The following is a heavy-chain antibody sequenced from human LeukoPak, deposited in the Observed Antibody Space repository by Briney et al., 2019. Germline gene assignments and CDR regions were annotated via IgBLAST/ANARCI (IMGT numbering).Heavy chain of an antibody. CDR1: GGSMSSSGYY. V-gene: IGHV4-39*01. Sequence: SETLSLTCTVSGGSMSSSGYYWGWIRQPPGKGLEWIGTLSYSGITNYNPSLKSRVTMSVDTSKNQFSLKVSSVTAADTAVYYCARHRGRMGFVDYWGQGTLVTVSS. D-gene: IGHD2-15*01. J-gene: IGHJ4*02. CDR2: LSYSGIT. CDR3: ARHRGRMGFVDY.